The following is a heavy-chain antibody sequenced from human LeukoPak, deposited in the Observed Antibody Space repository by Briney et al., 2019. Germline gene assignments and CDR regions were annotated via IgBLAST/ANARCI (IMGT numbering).Heavy chain of an antibody. D-gene: IGHD3-16*01. CDR3: ARGGGLDV. CDR2: INYNGNVN. CDR1: GFTFSSYW. J-gene: IGHJ6*02. V-gene: IGHV3-7*03. Sequence: PGGSLRLSCAASGFTFSSYWMNWARQAPGKGLGWVASINYNGNVNYYVNSVKGRFTISRDNAKNSLYLQMSNLRAEDTAVYFCARGGGLDVWGQGATVTVS.